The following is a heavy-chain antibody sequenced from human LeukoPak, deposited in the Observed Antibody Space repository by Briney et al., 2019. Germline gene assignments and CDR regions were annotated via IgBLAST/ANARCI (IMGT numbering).Heavy chain of an antibody. CDR2: VTSDGDST. D-gene: IGHD3-10*01. V-gene: IGHV3-64*01. Sequence: GGSLRPSCAASGFTFSSYSMHWVRQAPGEGLESVSAVTSDGDSTYYANSVRGRFTISRDNSKNTLYLQMGSLRAEDMAVYYCARGGSGTPFDYWGQGTLVTVSS. CDR3: ARGGSGTPFDY. J-gene: IGHJ4*02. CDR1: GFTFSSYS.